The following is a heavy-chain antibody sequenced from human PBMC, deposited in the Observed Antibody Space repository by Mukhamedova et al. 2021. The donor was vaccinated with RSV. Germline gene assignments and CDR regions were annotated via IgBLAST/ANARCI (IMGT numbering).Heavy chain of an antibody. CDR2: ISSGGSSI. D-gene: IGHD4-17*01. Sequence: GKGLEWVAYISSGGSSIYYADSVRDRFTISRENVKYSLYLQMNSLRVEDTAIYYCARKNWATVSPEAYYFDYLGRGTLVTVSS. V-gene: IGHV3-48*03. CDR3: ARKNWATVSPEAYYFDY. J-gene: IGHJ4*02.